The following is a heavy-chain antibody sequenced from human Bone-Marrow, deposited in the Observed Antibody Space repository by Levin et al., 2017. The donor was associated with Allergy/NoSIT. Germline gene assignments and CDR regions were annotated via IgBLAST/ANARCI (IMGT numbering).Heavy chain of an antibody. CDR1: GFTFSKAW. Sequence: GGSLRLSCAGSGFTFSKAWMNWVRLAPGKGLDWVGRIKSKAHGETTDYGAPVKGRFIISRDDSSNTLFLQMNSLNTEDTAVYYCTTIGSVANKIDYWGQGTLVTVSS. J-gene: IGHJ4*02. CDR3: TTIGSVANKIDY. CDR2: IKSKAHGETT. V-gene: IGHV3-15*01. D-gene: IGHD6-19*01.